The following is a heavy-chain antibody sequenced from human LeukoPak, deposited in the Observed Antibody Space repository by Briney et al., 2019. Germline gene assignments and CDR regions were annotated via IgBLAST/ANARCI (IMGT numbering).Heavy chain of an antibody. V-gene: IGHV3-30-3*01. J-gene: IGHJ4*02. D-gene: IGHD6-19*01. CDR2: ISYDGSNK. CDR3: ARDRSTGSYFYFDY. Sequence: GRSLRLSCAASGFTFSSYAMHWVRQAPGKGLEWVAVISYDGSNKYYADSVKGRFTISRDNSKNTLYLQMNSLRVEDTAVYYCARDRSTGSYFYFDYWGQGTLVTVSS. CDR1: GFTFSSYA.